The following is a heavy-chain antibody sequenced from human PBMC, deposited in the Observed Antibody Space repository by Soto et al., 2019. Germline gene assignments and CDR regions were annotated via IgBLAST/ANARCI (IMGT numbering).Heavy chain of an antibody. CDR3: ASQLRAFDI. J-gene: IGHJ3*02. CDR2: IKQDGSEK. D-gene: IGHD1-1*01. Sequence: GESLKISCAASGFTFSSYWMSWVHQAPGKGLEWVANIKQDGSEKYYVDSVKGRFTISRDNAKNSLYLQMNSLRAEDTAVYYCASQLRAFDIWGQGTMVTVSS. V-gene: IGHV3-7*01. CDR1: GFTFSSYW.